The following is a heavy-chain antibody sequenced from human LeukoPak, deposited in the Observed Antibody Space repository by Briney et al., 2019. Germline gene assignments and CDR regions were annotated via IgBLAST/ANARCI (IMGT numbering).Heavy chain of an antibody. V-gene: IGHV3-74*01. Sequence: GGSLRLSCAASGFTFSAYWMHWVGQVPGKGLVWVSRINNDGTATFFADSVKGRFTISRDNAKNTLYLQMDSLRAEDTAIYYCAREILEPGKTHEYWGQGTLVTVSS. CDR1: GFTFSAYW. J-gene: IGHJ4*02. D-gene: IGHD1-1*01. CDR3: AREILEPGKTHEY. CDR2: INNDGTAT.